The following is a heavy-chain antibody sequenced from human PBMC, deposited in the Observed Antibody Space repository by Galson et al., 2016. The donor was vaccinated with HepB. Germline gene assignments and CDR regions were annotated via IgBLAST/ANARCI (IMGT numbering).Heavy chain of an antibody. V-gene: IGHV4-39*01. CDR3: VRLLEKKGDYYYYGMDV. Sequence: SETLSLTCTVSGGSISSRSYYWGWTRQPPGKGLERIGTIDYSGTTYYNPSLKSRVTMSVDTSKNQFSLKLSSVTAADTAVYYCVRLLEKKGDYYYYGMDVWGHGTTVTVSS. CDR2: IDYSGTT. D-gene: IGHD1-1*01. CDR1: GGSISSRSYY. J-gene: IGHJ6*02.